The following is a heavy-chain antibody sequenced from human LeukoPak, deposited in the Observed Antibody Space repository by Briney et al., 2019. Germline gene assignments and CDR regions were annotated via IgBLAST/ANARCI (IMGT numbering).Heavy chain of an antibody. V-gene: IGHV4-59*08. D-gene: IGHD3-10*01. J-gene: IGHJ4*02. CDR3: ARHQASSGSPRFDS. CDR2: VYYSGST. CDR1: GDSISSYS. Sequence: SETLSLTCGVSGDSISSYSWSWIRQPPGKGLEWVGCVYYSGSTNYNPSLKSRVTMSVDTSKNQFSLKLSSVTAADTAVYYCARHQASSGSPRFDSWGQGSLVTVSS.